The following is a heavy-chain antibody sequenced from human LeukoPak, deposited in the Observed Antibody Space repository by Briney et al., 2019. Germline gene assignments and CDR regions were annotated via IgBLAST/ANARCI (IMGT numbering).Heavy chain of an antibody. D-gene: IGHD2-2*01. CDR2: ITGTGGST. V-gene: IGHV3-23*01. J-gene: IGHJ4*02. Sequence: PGGSLRLSCAASGFTFSSYTVSWVRQVPGKGLEWVSGITGTGGSTYYADSVKGRFTISRDNSKNTLYLQMNRLRAEDTAIYYCTKDALISYRGAWSQSDYWGQGTLVTVSS. CDR3: TKDALISYRGAWSQSDY. CDR1: GFTFSSYT.